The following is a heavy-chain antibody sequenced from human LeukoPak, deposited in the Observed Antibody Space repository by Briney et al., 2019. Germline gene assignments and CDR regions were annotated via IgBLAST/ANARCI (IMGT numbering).Heavy chain of an antibody. CDR2: MNPNSGNT. CDR1: GYTFTSYD. V-gene: IGHV1-8*01. Sequence: ASVKVSCKASGYTFTSYDINRVRQATGQRLEWMGWMNPNSGNTGYAQKFQGRVTMTRNSSITTAYMEMSSLGSEDTAVYYCARTESSGYYYNGMDVWGQGTTVTVSS. D-gene: IGHD6-13*01. J-gene: IGHJ6*02. CDR3: ARTESSGYYYNGMDV.